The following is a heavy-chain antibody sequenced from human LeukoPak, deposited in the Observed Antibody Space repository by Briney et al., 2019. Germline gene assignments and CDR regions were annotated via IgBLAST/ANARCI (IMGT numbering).Heavy chain of an antibody. V-gene: IGHV3-30*02. CDR1: GFTFSSYG. D-gene: IGHD6-19*01. J-gene: IGHJ4*02. CDR3: ASLAVADY. Sequence: GGSLRLSCAASGFTFSSYGMHWVRQAPGKGLEWVAFIRYDGSNKYYADSVKGRFTISRDNAKNSLYLQMNSLRAEDTAVYYCASLAVADYWGQGTLVTVSS. CDR2: IRYDGSNK.